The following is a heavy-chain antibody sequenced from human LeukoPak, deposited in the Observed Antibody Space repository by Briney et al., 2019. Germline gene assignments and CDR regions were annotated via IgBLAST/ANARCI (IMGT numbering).Heavy chain of an antibody. CDR3: ARVITPGSNYGDHAGWYFDL. Sequence: GASVRVSCKASGYTFTDHFIYWVRQAPGHGLEWMAWINPNTGGTKYAQMFQGRVTLTRDTSISTAFMELRSLISDDTAVYFCARVITPGSNYGDHAGWYFDLWGRGTLVTVSS. D-gene: IGHD4-17*01. J-gene: IGHJ2*01. CDR2: INPNTGGT. CDR1: GYTFTDHF. V-gene: IGHV1-2*02.